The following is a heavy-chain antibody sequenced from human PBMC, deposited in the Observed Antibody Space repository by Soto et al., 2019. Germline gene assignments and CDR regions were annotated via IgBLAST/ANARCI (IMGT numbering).Heavy chain of an antibody. V-gene: IGHV4-34*01. J-gene: IGHJ3*02. Sequence: SETLSLTCAVYGGSFSGYYWSWIRQPPGKGLEWIGEINHSGSTNYNPSLKSRVTISVDTSKNQFSLKLSSVTAADMAVYYCARGLTGDFAFDIWGQGTMVTVSS. CDR1: GGSFSGYY. CDR3: ARGLTGDFAFDI. CDR2: INHSGST. D-gene: IGHD7-27*01.